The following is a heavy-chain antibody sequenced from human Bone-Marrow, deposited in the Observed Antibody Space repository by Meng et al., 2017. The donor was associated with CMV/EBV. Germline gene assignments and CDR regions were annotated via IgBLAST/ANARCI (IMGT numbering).Heavy chain of an antibody. V-gene: IGHV3-48*04. D-gene: IGHD3-10*01. Sequence: GESLKISCAASGFTFSSYSMNWVRQAPGKGLEWVSYISSSISTTYYADSVKGRFTISRDNAKNSLHLQMNSPRAEDTAVYYCARGSYGSGSFYPQPFDYWGQGTLVTVSS. J-gene: IGHJ4*02. CDR1: GFTFSSYS. CDR3: ARGSYGSGSFYPQPFDY. CDR2: ISSSISTT.